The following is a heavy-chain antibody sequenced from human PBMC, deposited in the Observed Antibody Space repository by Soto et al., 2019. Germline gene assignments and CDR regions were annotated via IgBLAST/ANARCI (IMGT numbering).Heavy chain of an antibody. D-gene: IGHD5-12*01. CDR1: GGTFSSYA. CDR3: ARDVLDIVATPYYYYGMDV. Sequence: SVKVSCKASGGTFSSYAISWWRQAPGQGLEWMGGIIPIFGTANYAQKFQGRVTITADESTSTAYMELSSLRSEDTAVYYCARDVLDIVATPYYYYGMDVWGQGTTVTSP. J-gene: IGHJ6*02. CDR2: IIPIFGTA. V-gene: IGHV1-69*13.